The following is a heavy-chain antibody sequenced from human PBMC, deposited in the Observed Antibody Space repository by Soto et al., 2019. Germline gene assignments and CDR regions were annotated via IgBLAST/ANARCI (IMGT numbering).Heavy chain of an antibody. Sequence: GGSLRLSCAASGFTFSSYDMHWVRQATGKGLECVSAIGTAGDTYYPGSVKGRFTISRENAKNMLYLQMNSLRAENTAVYYWARAGVRVPMGVWGQRTTVTV. J-gene: IGHJ6*02. CDR3: ARAGVRVPMGV. CDR1: GFTFSSYD. CDR2: IGTAGDT. V-gene: IGHV3-13*04. D-gene: IGHD3-10*01.